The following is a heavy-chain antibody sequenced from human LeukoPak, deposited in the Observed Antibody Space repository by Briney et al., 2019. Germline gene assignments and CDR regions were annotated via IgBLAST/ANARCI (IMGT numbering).Heavy chain of an antibody. D-gene: IGHD3-9*01. CDR1: GGTFSSYA. CDR2: IIPIFGTA. V-gene: IGHV1-69*13. Sequence: SVKVSCKASGGTFSSYAISWVRQAPGQGLEWMGGIIPIFGTANYAQKFQGRVTITADESTSTAYMELSGLRSEDTAVYYCASSTDILIGYLLDYWGQGTLVTVSS. J-gene: IGHJ4*02. CDR3: ASSTDILIGYLLDY.